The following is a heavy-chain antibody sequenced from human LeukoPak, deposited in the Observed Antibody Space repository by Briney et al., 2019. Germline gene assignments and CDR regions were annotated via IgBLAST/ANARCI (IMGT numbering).Heavy chain of an antibody. CDR2: IYYSGST. CDR3: ARGWQTRRITIFGVVKGAFDI. CDR1: GGSFSGYY. Sequence: PSETLSLTCAIYGGSFSGYYWSWIRQPPGKGLEWIGYIYYSGSTNYNPYLKSRVTIPVDTSKNKFSLKLSYMTAADRTVYYCARGWQTRRITIFGVVKGAFDIWGQGTMVTVSS. V-gene: IGHV4-59*01. J-gene: IGHJ3*02. D-gene: IGHD3-3*01.